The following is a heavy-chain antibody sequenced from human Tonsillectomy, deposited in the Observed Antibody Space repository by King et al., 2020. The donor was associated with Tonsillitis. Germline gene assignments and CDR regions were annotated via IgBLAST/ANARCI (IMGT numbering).Heavy chain of an antibody. CDR1: GCSISSSSYY. V-gene: IGHV4-39*01. J-gene: IGHJ4*02. CDR3: ARYLGSGYYYFDY. Sequence: LQLQESGPGLVKPSETLSLTCTVSGCSISSSSYYWGWIRQPPGKGLEWIGSIDYSGSTYYNPSLKSRVTISVDTSKNQFSLKLSSVTAADTAVYYCARYLGSGYYYFDYWGQGTLVTVSS. D-gene: IGHD3-3*01. CDR2: IDYSGST.